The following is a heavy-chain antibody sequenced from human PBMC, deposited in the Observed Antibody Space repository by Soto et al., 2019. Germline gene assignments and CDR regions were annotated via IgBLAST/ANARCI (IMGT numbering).Heavy chain of an antibody. Sequence: QVQLQESGPGLVKPSQTLSLTCTVSGGSISSGGYYWSWIRQHPGKGLEWIGYIYYSGSTYYNPSLKSRVTIAVDTSKNQFSLKLSSVTAADTAVYYCARGEDHYWMIDYWGQGTLVTVSS. V-gene: IGHV4-31*03. CDR2: IYYSGST. J-gene: IGHJ4*02. CDR1: GGSISSGGYY. D-gene: IGHD1-1*01. CDR3: ARGEDHYWMIDY.